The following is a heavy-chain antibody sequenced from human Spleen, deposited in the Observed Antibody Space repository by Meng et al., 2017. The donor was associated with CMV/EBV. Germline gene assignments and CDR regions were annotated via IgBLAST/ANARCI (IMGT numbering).Heavy chain of an antibody. V-gene: IGHV1-18*04. J-gene: IGHJ4*02. CDR2: LSPYNGNT. D-gene: IGHD1-7*01. CDR3: ARGSWNYDF. CDR1: GYIFTTYS. Sequence: ASVKVSCKASGYIFTTYSITWVRQAPGQGLEWMGWLSPYNGNTQYEQKFQGRVTMTKDTSTSTADMEVRSLTSDDTAIYYCARGSWNYDFWGRGTLVTVSS.